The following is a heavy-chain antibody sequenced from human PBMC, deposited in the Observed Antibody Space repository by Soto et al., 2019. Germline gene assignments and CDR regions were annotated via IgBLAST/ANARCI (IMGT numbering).Heavy chain of an antibody. CDR2: VYSTGCT. J-gene: IGHJ6*02. CDR1: SGPTSSHN. D-gene: IGHD1-1*01. Sequence: QVQLQQSGPGLVKPSETLSLTCSVSSGPTSSHNWGWIRQTPGRGLEWIGYVYSTGCTSYNPSLNSRFTISAVPSTNHTSPTLTSVIAADTAVYYCVRQAIGNLHGLVDVWGDRTTV. V-gene: IGHV4-59*08. CDR3: VRQAIGNLHGLVDV.